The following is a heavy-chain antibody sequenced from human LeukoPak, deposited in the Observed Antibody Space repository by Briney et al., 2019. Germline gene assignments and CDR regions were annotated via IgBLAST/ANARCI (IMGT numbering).Heavy chain of an antibody. D-gene: IGHD3-22*01. J-gene: IGHJ4*02. V-gene: IGHV3-23*01. Sequence: PGGSLRLSCAASGFTFSSYAMSWVRQAPGKGLEWVSAISGSGGSTYYADSVKGRFTISRDNSKNTLYLQMNSLRAEDTAVYYCALHSQSSMIVVDPYFDYWGQGTLVTVSS. CDR1: GFTFSSYA. CDR3: ALHSQSSMIVVDPYFDY. CDR2: ISGSGGST.